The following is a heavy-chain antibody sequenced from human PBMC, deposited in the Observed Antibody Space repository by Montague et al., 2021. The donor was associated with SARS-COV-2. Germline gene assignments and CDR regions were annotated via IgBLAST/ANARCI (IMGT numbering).Heavy chain of an antibody. CDR3: ASRPAPLRHLDWSPRYFDYYGLDV. Sequence: SETLSLTCAVYGESYNPWGQSFNNYHWSWIRQSQGKGLEWIGDIKRGDIKYNPSLKSRVTISADTAKKEFSLMLTAVTAADTAVYYCASRPAPLRHLDWSPRYFDYYGLDVWGQGTAVIVS. J-gene: IGHJ6*02. CDR1: GESYNPWGQSFNNYH. V-gene: IGHV4-34*12. CDR2: IKRGDI. D-gene: IGHD3/OR15-3a*01.